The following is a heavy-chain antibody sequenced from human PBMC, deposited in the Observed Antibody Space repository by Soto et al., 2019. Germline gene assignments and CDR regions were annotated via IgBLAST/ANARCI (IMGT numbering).Heavy chain of an antibody. V-gene: IGHV4-4*02. D-gene: IGHD3-16*01. CDR3: ARRGDVRRPGPLDV. CDR1: SASISSSNW. Sequence: QVQLQESGPGLVKPSGTLSLTCAVSSASISSSNWWSWVRQPPGKGLEWIGEIYHSGSTNYNPFLERRVTISVDKSKNQVSLKLSSVTAADTAVYYCARRGDVRRPGPLDVWGKGTTVTVSS. J-gene: IGHJ6*04. CDR2: IYHSGST.